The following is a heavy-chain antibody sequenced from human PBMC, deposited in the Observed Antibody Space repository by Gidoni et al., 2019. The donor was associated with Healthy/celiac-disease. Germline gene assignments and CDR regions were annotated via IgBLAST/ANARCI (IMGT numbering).Heavy chain of an antibody. CDR1: GYSISSGYY. CDR3: ARHEYSDAFDI. J-gene: IGHJ3*02. D-gene: IGHD4-4*01. V-gene: IGHV4-38-2*01. Sequence: QVQLQESGPGLVKPSETLSLTCAVSGYSISSGYYWDWIRQPPGKGLEWIGSIYHSGSTYYNPSLKSRVTISVDTSKNQFSLKLSSVTAADTAVYYCARHEYSDAFDIWGQGTMVTVSS. CDR2: IYHSGST.